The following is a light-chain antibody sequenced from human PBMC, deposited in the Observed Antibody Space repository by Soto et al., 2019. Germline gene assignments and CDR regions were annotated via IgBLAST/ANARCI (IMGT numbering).Light chain of an antibody. V-gene: IGLV2-23*01. CDR2: KGT. CDR1: SSDVGAYNS. Sequence: QSALTQPASVSGSPGQSITISCTGTSSDVGAYNSVSWYQQHPHKAPQVIIYKGTQRPSGVSNRFSGSTSGNAASLTISGLQADDEADYFCCSSAPESTYVFGNGTKLPS. J-gene: IGLJ1*01. CDR3: CSSAPESTYV.